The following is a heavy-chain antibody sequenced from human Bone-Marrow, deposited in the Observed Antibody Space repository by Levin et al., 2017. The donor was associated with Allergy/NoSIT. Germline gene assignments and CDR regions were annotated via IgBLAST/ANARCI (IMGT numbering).Heavy chain of an antibody. CDR3: AKDPQYNSGWREYSFDY. CDR1: GFTFSGYA. D-gene: IGHD6-19*01. Sequence: GESLKISCEASGFTFSGYAMSWVRQAPGKGLEWVSSISGSAVATYYADSVEGRFTISRDNAKNTLYLQMNSLRAEDTAVYFCAKDPQYNSGWREYSFDYWGQGTLVTVSS. J-gene: IGHJ4*02. V-gene: IGHV3-23*01. CDR2: ISGSAVAT.